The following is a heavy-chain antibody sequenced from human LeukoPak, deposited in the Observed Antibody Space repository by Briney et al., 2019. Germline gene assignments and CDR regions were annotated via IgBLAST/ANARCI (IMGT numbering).Heavy chain of an antibody. D-gene: IGHD2-8*01. Sequence: GGSLRLSCAASGFTFSTYWMSWVRQAPGTGLEWVANIKQDESEKYYVDSVKGRFTISRDNAKNSLYLQMNSLRAEDTAVYYCARGRGFTKGVSVAACDIWGPGTRVTVSA. CDR3: ARGRGFTKGVSVAACDI. J-gene: IGHJ3*02. CDR2: IKQDESEK. V-gene: IGHV3-7*01. CDR1: GFTFSTYW.